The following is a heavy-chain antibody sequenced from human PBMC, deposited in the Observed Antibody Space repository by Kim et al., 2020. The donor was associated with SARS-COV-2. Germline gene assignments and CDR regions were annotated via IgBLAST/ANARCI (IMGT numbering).Heavy chain of an antibody. CDR2: ISYDGSNK. Sequence: GGSLRLSCAASGFTFSSYGMHWVRQAPGKGLEWVAVISYDGSNKYYADSVKGRFTISRDNSKNTLYLQMNSLRAEDTAVYYCARFITGTTYYYYYGMDV. J-gene: IGHJ6*01. CDR3: ARFITGTTYYYYYGMDV. D-gene: IGHD1-20*01. V-gene: IGHV3-33*05. CDR1: GFTFSSYG.